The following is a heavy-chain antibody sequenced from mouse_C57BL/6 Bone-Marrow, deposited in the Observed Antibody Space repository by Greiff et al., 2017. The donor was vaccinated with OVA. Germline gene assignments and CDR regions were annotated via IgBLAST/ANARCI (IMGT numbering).Heavy chain of an antibody. CDR3: AREGLRLTYWYFDV. V-gene: IGHV5-17*01. CDR1: GFTFSDYG. D-gene: IGHD2-4*01. CDR2: ISSGSSTI. Sequence: EVKLVESGGGLVKPGGSLKLSCAASGFTFSDYGMHWVRQAPEKGLEWVAYISSGSSTIYYADTVQGRFTISRDNAKNTLFLQMTSLRSEDTAMYYCAREGLRLTYWYFDVWGTGTTVTVSS. J-gene: IGHJ1*03.